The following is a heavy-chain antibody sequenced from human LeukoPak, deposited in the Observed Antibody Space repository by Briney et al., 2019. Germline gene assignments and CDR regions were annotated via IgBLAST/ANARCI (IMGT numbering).Heavy chain of an antibody. Sequence: PSETLSLTCTVSGGSISSYYWSWIRQPPGKGLEWIGYIYYNGITNYNPSLTSRVTISVDTSKNQFSLKLSSVTAADTAVYYCARGSYDSQDYWGQGTLVTVSS. CDR1: GGSISSYY. J-gene: IGHJ4*02. CDR2: IYYNGIT. CDR3: ARGSYDSQDY. D-gene: IGHD3-22*01. V-gene: IGHV4-59*01.